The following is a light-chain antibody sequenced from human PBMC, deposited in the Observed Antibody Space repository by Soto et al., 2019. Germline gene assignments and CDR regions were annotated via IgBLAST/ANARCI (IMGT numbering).Light chain of an antibody. CDR2: GAS. V-gene: IGKV3-15*01. CDR1: QSVGSN. Sequence: EIVMTQSPATLSVSPGERVTLSCRARQSVGSNLAWYQQKPGQAPRLLIYGASTRATGIPARFSGSGSETEFTLTISSLQAEDSAVYFCQQYNNWPTWTFRQGTKVEIK. CDR3: QQYNNWPTWT. J-gene: IGKJ1*01.